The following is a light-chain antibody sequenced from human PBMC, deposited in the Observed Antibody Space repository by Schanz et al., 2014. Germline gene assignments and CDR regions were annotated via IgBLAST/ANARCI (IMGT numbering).Light chain of an antibody. CDR2: DVS. Sequence: QSALTQPASVSGSPGQSITISCTGSSSDVGGYNFVSWYQHHPGQAPKLLIYDVSKRPSGVYTRFSGSKSGNTASLTISGLQAEDEADYYCQSYDSSLSVRVFGGGTKLTVL. CDR1: SSDVGGYNF. J-gene: IGLJ3*02. CDR3: QSYDSSLSVRV. V-gene: IGLV2-23*02.